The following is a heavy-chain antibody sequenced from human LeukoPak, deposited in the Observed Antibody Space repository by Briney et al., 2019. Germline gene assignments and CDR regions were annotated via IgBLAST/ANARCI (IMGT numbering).Heavy chain of an antibody. Sequence: PSETLSLTCTVSGYSISSGYYWGWIRQPPGKGLEWIGSIYYSGSTYYNPSLKSRVTISVDTSKNQFSLKLSSVTAADTAVYYCARRGARSRTKTRGFDYWGQGTLVTVSS. J-gene: IGHJ4*02. D-gene: IGHD1-26*01. CDR2: IYYSGST. CDR3: ARRGARSRTKTRGFDY. V-gene: IGHV4-38-2*02. CDR1: GYSISSGYY.